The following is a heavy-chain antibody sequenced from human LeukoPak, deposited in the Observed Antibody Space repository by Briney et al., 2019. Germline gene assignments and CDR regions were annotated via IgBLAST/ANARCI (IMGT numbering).Heavy chain of an antibody. CDR3: AKDPTDHYGSGTYGAFDI. J-gene: IGHJ3*02. CDR1: GFSVVDYA. D-gene: IGHD3-10*01. CDR2: ISWNSGSM. Sequence: GRSLRLSCAASGFSVVDYAMRWVRQAPGKGLEWVSGISWNSGSMGYADSVKGRFTISRDSAKSSLYLQMNSLRPEDTALYYCAKDPTDHYGSGTYGAFDIWGQGTMVTVSS. V-gene: IGHV3-9*01.